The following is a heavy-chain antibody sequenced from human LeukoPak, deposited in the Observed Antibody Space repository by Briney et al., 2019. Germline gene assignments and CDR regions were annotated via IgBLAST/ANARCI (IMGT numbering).Heavy chain of an antibody. Sequence: GGSLRLSCAAPGLSFSNYAMNWVRQAPGKGLEWVSSSSGSGGRTFSPDSVKGRFTISRDNSKNTLYLQMNSLRAEDTAVSYCAKGFGDILTVVLGPSGDYGRQGTLVSVSS. CDR2: SSGSGGRT. D-gene: IGHD3-9*01. V-gene: IGHV3-23*01. J-gene: IGHJ4*02. CDR1: GLSFSNYA. CDR3: AKGFGDILTVVLGPSGDY.